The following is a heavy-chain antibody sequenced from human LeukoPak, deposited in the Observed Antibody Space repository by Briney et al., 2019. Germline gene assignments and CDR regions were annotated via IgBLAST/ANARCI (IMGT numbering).Heavy chain of an antibody. V-gene: IGHV3-23*01. CDR2: ISDFDENT. D-gene: IGHD2-2*01. CDR1: GIYD. CDR3: ARGHCSSTSCYPTYYYMDV. J-gene: IGHJ6*03. Sequence: GGSLRLSCAASGIYDMSWVRQAPGKGLEWVSSISDFDENTYYADSVKGRFTMSRDNSRNTLYLQMNNLRAEDTAVYYCARGHCSSTSCYPTYYYMDVWGKGTTVTVSS.